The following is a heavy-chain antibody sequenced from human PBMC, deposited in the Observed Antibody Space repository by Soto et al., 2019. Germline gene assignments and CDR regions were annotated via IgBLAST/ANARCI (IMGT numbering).Heavy chain of an antibody. CDR2: TTGGGGLT. CDR1: GFTLTSYA. V-gene: IGHV3-23*01. CDR3: ARVQRGSVARPTRLDP. Sequence: PGGSLRLSCRASGFTLTSYAINWVRQAPGKGLEWVSATTGGGGLTYYADSVKGRFSVPSDTPGDTLYLQMNNLRLEDTAIYYCARVQRGSVARPTRLDPWGQGTLVTVSS. J-gene: IGHJ5*02. D-gene: IGHD2-2*01.